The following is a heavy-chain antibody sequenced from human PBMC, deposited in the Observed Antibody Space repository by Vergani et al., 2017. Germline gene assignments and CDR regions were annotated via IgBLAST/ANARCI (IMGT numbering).Heavy chain of an antibody. CDR3: ARCIRSGSYYYYYYIDV. D-gene: IGHD3-3*01. J-gene: IGHJ6*03. CDR1: GFTFSSYW. Sequence: EVQMVESGGGLVQPGGSLRLSCAASGFTFSSYWMSWVRQAPGKGLEWVANIKQDGSEKYYVDSVKGRFTISRDNAKNSLYLQMNSLRAEDTAVYYCARCIRSGSYYYYYYIDVWGKGTTVTVSS. CDR2: IKQDGSEK. V-gene: IGHV3-7*01.